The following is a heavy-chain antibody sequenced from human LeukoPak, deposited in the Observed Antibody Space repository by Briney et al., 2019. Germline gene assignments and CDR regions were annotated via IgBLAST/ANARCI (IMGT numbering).Heavy chain of an antibody. CDR1: GGSISSGGYY. V-gene: IGHV4-31*03. CDR3: ARAEGMDV. CDR2: SFYGGT. Sequence: SETLSLTCTVSGGSISSGGYYWHWIRQHPGKGLEWIGYSFYGGTSYNPSLKSRVTISVDTSKNQFSLKLSSVTAAGTAVYYCARAEGMDVWGQGTTITVSS. J-gene: IGHJ6*02.